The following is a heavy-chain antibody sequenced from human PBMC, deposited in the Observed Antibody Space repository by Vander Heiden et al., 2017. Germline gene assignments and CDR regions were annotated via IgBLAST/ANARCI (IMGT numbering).Heavy chain of an antibody. V-gene: IGHV3-9*01. CDR3: AKDMSSTVVTPGDY. D-gene: IGHD4-17*01. Sequence: EVQLVESGGGLVQPGRSLRLSWAASGFTLDDYAMHWVRQAPGKGLEWVSGISGNSGSIGYADSVKSRFTISRDNAKNSLYLQMNSLRAEDTALYYCAKDMSSTVVTPGDYWGQGTLVTVSS. CDR2: ISGNSGSI. J-gene: IGHJ4*02. CDR1: GFTLDDYA.